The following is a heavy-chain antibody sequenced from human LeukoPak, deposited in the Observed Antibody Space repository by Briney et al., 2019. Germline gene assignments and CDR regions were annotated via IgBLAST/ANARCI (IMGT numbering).Heavy chain of an antibody. CDR2: INPNSGGT. CDR3: ARADLRDYDILTGYYHKCYFDY. D-gene: IGHD3-9*01. J-gene: IGHJ4*02. V-gene: IGHV1-2*02. CDR1: GYTFTGYY. Sequence: ASVKVSCKASGYTFTGYYMHWVRQAPGQGLEWMGWINPNSGGTNYAQKFQGRVTMTRDTSISTAYMELSRLRSDDTAVYYCARADLRDYDILTGYYHKCYFDYWGQGTLVTVSS.